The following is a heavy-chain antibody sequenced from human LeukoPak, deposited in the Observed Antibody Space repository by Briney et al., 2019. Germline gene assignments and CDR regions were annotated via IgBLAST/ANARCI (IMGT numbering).Heavy chain of an antibody. CDR3: ARSPMVRGVPGFDP. J-gene: IGHJ5*02. D-gene: IGHD3-10*01. CDR1: GYTFTGYY. CDR2: TNPNTGGT. V-gene: IGHV1-2*02. Sequence: GAAVTVSRKASGYTFTGYYIHGIRQAPGRGLEWMGWTNPNTGGTKYAQKFQGRVTMTTDTSISTAYMELYSLRSDDAAVYCCARSPMVRGVPGFDPWGQGTLVSVSS.